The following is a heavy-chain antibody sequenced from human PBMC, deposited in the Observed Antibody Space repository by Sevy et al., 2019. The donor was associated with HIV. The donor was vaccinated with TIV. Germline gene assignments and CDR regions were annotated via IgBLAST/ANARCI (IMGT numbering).Heavy chain of an antibody. Sequence: SETLSLTCTVSGGSISSGPYYWSWIRQPAGRGLEWIGHIYASWSTKYNPSLRSRVTISVDTSKNHFSLRLTSVTAADTAVYYCARGGGIAAPWLEENFDYWGQGTLVTVSS. CDR3: ARGGGIAAPWLEENFDY. CDR2: IYASWST. CDR1: GGSISSGPYY. D-gene: IGHD6-13*01. V-gene: IGHV4-61*09. J-gene: IGHJ4*02.